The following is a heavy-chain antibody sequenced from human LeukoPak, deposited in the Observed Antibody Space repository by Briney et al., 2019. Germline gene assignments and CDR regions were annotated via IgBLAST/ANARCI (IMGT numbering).Heavy chain of an antibody. V-gene: IGHV4-61*01. Sequence: SETLSLTCTVSGGSVSSGSYYWSWIRQPPGKGLEWIGYIYYSGSTNYNPSLKSRVTISVDTSKNQFSLKLSSVTAADTAVYYCARCGGRYFDYWGQGTLVTVSS. CDR3: ARCGGRYFDY. D-gene: IGHD2-21*01. CDR2: IYYSGST. CDR1: GGSVSSGSYY. J-gene: IGHJ4*02.